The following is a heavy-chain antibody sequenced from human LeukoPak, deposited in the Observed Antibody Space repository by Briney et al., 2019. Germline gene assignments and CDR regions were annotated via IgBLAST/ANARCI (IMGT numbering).Heavy chain of an antibody. CDR2: ISGSGGST. D-gene: IGHD3-10*01. V-gene: IGHV3-23*01. CDR3: AKVALRGYYYGMDV. CDR1: GFDFSSYS. Sequence: GGSLRLSCATSGFDFSSYSMNWVRQAPGKGLEWVSAISGSGGSTYYADSVKGRFTISRDNSKNTLYLQMNSLRAEDTAVYYCAKVALRGYYYGMDVWGQGTTVTVSS. J-gene: IGHJ6*02.